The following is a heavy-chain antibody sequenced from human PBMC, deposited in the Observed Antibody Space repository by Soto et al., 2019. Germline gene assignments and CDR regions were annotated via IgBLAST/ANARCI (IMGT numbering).Heavy chain of an antibody. CDR1: GFTFNNYG. V-gene: IGHV3-23*01. CDR2: NSGASDTT. D-gene: IGHD3-16*02. J-gene: IGHJ4*02. CDR3: AKSFTQSNVWRAYRHKTHFDY. Sequence: EVRLLESGGGPVQPGESLRLSCEASGFTFNNYGMDWVRQAPGRGLEWNSFNSGASDTTYYADSVQGRFIISRDTSKNTLYLQMNSLRAADTAIYYCAKSFTQSNVWRAYRHKTHFDYWGQGALVTVTS.